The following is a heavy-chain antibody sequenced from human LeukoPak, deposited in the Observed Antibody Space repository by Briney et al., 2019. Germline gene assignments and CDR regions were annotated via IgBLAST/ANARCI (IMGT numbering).Heavy chain of an antibody. CDR1: GFTFSSYS. CDR2: ISSSSSYI. J-gene: IGHJ4*02. Sequence: GGSLRLSCAASGFTFSSYSMNWVRQAPGKGLEWVSSISSSSSYIYYADSVKGRFTISRDNAKNSLYLQMNSLRAEDTAVYYCARHEGGDYFDYWGQGTLVTVSS. D-gene: IGHD2-15*01. CDR3: ARHEGGDYFDY. V-gene: IGHV3-21*01.